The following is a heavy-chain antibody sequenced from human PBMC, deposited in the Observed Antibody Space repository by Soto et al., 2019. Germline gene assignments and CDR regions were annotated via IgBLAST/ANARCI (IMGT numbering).Heavy chain of an antibody. CDR2: ISSNGGTT. CDR3: VRRVWGNYDY. Sequence: EVQLAESGGGMVQPGGSLRLSCVASGFTFSSYDMHWVRQAPGKGLEYVSSISSNGGTTYYGNSVKGRFTISRGNAKNTRQRQMGSLRAEDMAVYCCVRRVWGNYDYGGQGTLVTVSP. D-gene: IGHD1-7*01. J-gene: IGHJ4*02. CDR1: GFTFSSYD. V-gene: IGHV3-64*01.